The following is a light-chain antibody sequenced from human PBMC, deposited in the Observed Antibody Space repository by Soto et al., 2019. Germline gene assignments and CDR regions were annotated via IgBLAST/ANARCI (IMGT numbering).Light chain of an antibody. J-gene: IGLJ1*01. CDR1: SSDVGGYNY. CDR3: SSYTSSSTLV. CDR2: DVT. Sequence: QSALTQPASVSGSPGQSITISCTGTSSDVGGYNYVSWYQHHPGKAPKLMIYDVTTRPSGVSNRFSGSNSGSTASLTISGLQAEDEADYYCSSYTSSSTLVFGTGTKLTVL. V-gene: IGLV2-14*03.